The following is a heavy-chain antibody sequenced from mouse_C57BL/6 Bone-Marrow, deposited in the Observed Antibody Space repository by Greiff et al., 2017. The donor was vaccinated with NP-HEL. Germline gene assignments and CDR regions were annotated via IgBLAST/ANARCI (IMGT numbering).Heavy chain of an antibody. V-gene: IGHV1-76*01. CDR1: GYTFTDYY. CDR3: ARWGTMVTTKRYAMDY. D-gene: IGHD2-2*01. CDR2: IYPGSGNT. J-gene: IGHJ4*01. Sequence: VQLQQSGAELVRPGASVKLSCKASGYTFTDYYINWVKQRPGQGLEWIARIYPGSGNTYYNEKFKGKATLTAEKSSSTAYMQLSSLTSEDSAVYFCARWGTMVTTKRYAMDYWGQGTSVTVSS.